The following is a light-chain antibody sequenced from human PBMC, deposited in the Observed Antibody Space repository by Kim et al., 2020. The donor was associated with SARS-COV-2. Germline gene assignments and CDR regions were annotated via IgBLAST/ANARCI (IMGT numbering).Light chain of an antibody. CDR3: QTWGPGIRV. J-gene: IGLJ3*02. CDR2: VNSYGHY. CDR1: RGHSSYA. V-gene: IGLV4-69*01. Sequence: ASVKLTYTLSRGHSSYAIAWHQQQPAKGPRYLMKVNSYGHYLKGDGIPDRFSGSRSGAERYLSISSLQSEDEADYYCQTWGPGIRVFGGGTQLTVL.